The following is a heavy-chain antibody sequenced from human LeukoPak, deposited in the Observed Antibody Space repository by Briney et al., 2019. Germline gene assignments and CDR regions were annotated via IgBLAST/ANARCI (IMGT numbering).Heavy chain of an antibody. Sequence: GRSLRLSCAASGFTFDDYAMHWVRQAPGKGLEWVSGISWNSGSIGYADSVKGRFTISRDNAKNSLYLQMNSLRAEDTALYYCAKAEYSSGSYPLDYWGQGTLVTVSS. CDR3: AKAEYSSGSYPLDY. CDR1: GFTFDDYA. J-gene: IGHJ4*02. D-gene: IGHD6-19*01. V-gene: IGHV3-9*01. CDR2: ISWNSGSI.